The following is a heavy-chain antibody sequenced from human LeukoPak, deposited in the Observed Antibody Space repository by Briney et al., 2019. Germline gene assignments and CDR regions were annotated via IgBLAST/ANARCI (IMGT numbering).Heavy chain of an antibody. CDR1: GFTFSNSW. Sequence: PGGSLRLSCAASGFTFSNSWMSWVRQAPGKGLEWVGNINRDGSVKNYVDSVKGRFTFSRDNAKNSLFLQINSLRAEDTAVYYCARDRGYNAFDIWGQGTMVTVSS. CDR3: ARDRGYNAFDI. V-gene: IGHV3-7*01. J-gene: IGHJ3*02. D-gene: IGHD5-18*01. CDR2: INRDGSVK.